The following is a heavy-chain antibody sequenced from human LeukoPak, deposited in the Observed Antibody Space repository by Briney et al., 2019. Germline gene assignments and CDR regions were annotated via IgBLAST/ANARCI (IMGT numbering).Heavy chain of an antibody. D-gene: IGHD3-3*01. CDR3: TTELRFPPYYMDV. CDR2: IKSKTDGGTT. J-gene: IGHJ6*03. V-gene: IGHV3-15*01. CDR1: GFTFSNAW. Sequence: GGSLRLSCAASGFTFSNAWMSWVRQAPGKGLEWVGRIKSKTDGGTTDYAAPVKGRFTISRDDSKNTLYLQMNSLKTEDTAVYYCTTELRFPPYYMDVWGKGTTVTVSS.